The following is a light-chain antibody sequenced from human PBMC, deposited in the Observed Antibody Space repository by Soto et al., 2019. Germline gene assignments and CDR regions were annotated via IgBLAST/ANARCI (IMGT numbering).Light chain of an antibody. CDR1: QSVSSN. Sequence: EIVMTQSPATLSVSPGERATLSCRASQSVSSNLAWYQQKPGQAPRLLIYGASTRATGIPARFSGSGSGTEFTLTISSLQSEDFAFYYCQQYNNWPPGTLGQGTKLEIK. CDR3: QQYNNWPPGT. CDR2: GAS. J-gene: IGKJ2*01. V-gene: IGKV3-15*01.